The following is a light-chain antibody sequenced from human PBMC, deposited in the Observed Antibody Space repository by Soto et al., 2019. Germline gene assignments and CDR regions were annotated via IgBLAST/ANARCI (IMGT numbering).Light chain of an antibody. Sequence: IQLTQSPSSLSASVGDRITITCRASQGISSYLAWYQQKPGKAPKLLIYAAATLQSAVPSRFSGSGSGTDFTLTISSLQTEDFAPYYCHQLNSYPLTFGGGTMVAIK. V-gene: IGKV1-9*01. J-gene: IGKJ4*01. CDR1: QGISSY. CDR2: AAA. CDR3: HQLNSYPLT.